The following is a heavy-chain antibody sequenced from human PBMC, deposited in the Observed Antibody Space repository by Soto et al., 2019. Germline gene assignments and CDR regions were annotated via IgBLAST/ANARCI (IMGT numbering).Heavy chain of an antibody. V-gene: IGHV3-15*07. CDR2: IKSKTDGGTT. Sequence: GGSLRLSCAASGFTFSNAWMNWVRQAPGKGLEWVGRIKSKTDGGTTDYAAPVKGRFTISSDDSKNTLYLQMNSLKTEDTAVYYCTSRTGTTAYYYYGMDVWGQGTTVTVSS. CDR3: TSRTGTTAYYYYGMDV. J-gene: IGHJ6*02. CDR1: GFTFSNAW. D-gene: IGHD1-7*01.